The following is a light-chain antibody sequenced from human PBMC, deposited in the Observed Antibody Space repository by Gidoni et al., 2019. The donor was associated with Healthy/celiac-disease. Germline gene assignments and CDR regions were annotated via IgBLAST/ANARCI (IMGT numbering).Light chain of an antibody. J-gene: IGKJ2*01. CDR1: QSVSSY. CDR3: QQRSNWPPYT. V-gene: IGKV3-11*01. Sequence: EIVLTQSPATLSLSPGERATLSCRASQSVSSYLAWYQQKPGQAPRLLIYDASNRATGIPARFSGSGSGTDFTLTISSLELEDFAVYYCQQRSNWPPYTFXQXTKLEIK. CDR2: DAS.